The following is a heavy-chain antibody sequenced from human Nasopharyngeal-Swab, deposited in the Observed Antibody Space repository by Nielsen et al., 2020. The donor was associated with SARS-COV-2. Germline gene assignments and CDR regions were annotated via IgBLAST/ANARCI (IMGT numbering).Heavy chain of an antibody. J-gene: IGHJ4*02. Sequence: WIRQPPGKGLEWVGFIRSNAYGGTTEYVASVKGRFTISRDDSKSIAYLQMNSLKTEDTAVYYCTRDRGARGYSYGPFRYWGQGTLVTVSS. V-gene: IGHV3-49*02. CDR3: TRDRGARGYSYGPFRY. CDR2: IRSNAYGGTT. D-gene: IGHD5-18*01.